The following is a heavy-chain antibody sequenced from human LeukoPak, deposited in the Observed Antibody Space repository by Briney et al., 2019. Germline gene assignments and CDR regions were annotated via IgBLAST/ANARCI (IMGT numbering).Heavy chain of an antibody. D-gene: IGHD2-2*01. CDR1: GFTFSAYG. V-gene: IGHV3-23*01. J-gene: IGHJ6*03. CDR2: VSGADGTT. CDR3: AKHWSYCSTTSCFFNYYYYYMDV. Sequence: GGSLRLSCAASGFTFSAYGMSWVRQSPRKGLDWVSGVSGADGTTYYADSVKGRFTISRDNSKSTLYLQMNNLRAEDTAVYYCAKHWSYCSTTSCFFNYYYYYMDVWGKGTTVTVSS.